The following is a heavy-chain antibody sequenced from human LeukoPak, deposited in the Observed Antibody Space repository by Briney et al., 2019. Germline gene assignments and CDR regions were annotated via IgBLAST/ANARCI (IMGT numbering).Heavy chain of an antibody. Sequence: GGSLRLSCAASGFTFSSYWMSWVRQAPGKGLEWVANIKQDEGEKYYVDSVKGRFTISRDNAKNSLYLQMNNLIVDDTAVYYCARNLMGSSSWYVPFDYWGQGALVTVSS. D-gene: IGHD6-13*01. J-gene: IGHJ4*02. CDR3: ARNLMGSSSWYVPFDY. CDR2: IKQDEGEK. V-gene: IGHV3-7*01. CDR1: GFTFSSYW.